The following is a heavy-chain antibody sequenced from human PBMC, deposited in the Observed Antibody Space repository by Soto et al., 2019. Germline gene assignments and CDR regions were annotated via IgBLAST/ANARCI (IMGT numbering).Heavy chain of an antibody. D-gene: IGHD6-13*01. V-gene: IGHV1-2*02. CDR3: ARAAGVAAGDYYYYGMDV. CDR1: GYTFTGYY. CDR2: INPNSGGT. J-gene: IGHJ6*02. Sequence: ASVKVSCKASGYTFTGYYMHWVRQAPGQGLEWMGWINPNSGGTNYAQKFQGRVTVTRDTSISTAYMELSRLRSDDTAVYYCARAAGVAAGDYYYYGMDVWGQGTTVTVSS.